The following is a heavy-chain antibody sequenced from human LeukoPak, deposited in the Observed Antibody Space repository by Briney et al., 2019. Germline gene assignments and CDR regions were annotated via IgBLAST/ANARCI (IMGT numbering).Heavy chain of an antibody. CDR3: ARDSSSWQRYFDY. V-gene: IGHV4-39*02. D-gene: IGHD6-13*01. J-gene: IGHJ4*02. CDR2: SYYSGST. Sequence: SSETLSLTCTVSGGSISSSSYYWGWIRQPPGKGLEWIGSSYYSGSTYYNPSLKSRVTISVDTSKNQFSLKLSSVTAADTAVDYCARDSSSWQRYFDYWGQGTLVTVSS. CDR1: GGSISSSSYY.